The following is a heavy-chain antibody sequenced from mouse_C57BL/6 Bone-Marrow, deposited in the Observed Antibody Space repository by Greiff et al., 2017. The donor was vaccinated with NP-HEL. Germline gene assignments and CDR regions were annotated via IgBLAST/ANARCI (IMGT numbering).Heavy chain of an antibody. D-gene: IGHD1-1*01. CDR3: AMDCTTVVALDY. CDR2: IHPSDSDT. J-gene: IGHJ2*01. CDR1: GYTFTSYW. V-gene: IGHV1-74*01. Sequence: QVQLQQPGAELVKPGASVKVSCKASGYTFTSYWTHWVKQRPGQGLEWIGRIHPSDSDTNYNQKFKGKATLTVDKSSSTAYMQLSSLTSEDSAVYYCAMDCTTVVALDYWGQGTTLTVSS.